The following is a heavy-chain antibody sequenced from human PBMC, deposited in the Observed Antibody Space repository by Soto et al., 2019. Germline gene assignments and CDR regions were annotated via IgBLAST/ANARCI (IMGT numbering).Heavy chain of an antibody. CDR3: ARVGGNWHDDYFDY. V-gene: IGHV1-8*01. CDR1: GYTFSDHD. CDR2: MNPNSGDT. Sequence: QVQLVQSGAEVKKPGASVKVSCKASGYTFSDHDINWVRQASGQGPEWLGWMNPNSGDTGYAQNFQGRVTMTRDTSKRTAYMALSSLRSEDTAVYYWARVGGNWHDDYFDYWGQGTLVTVSS. D-gene: IGHD1-1*01. J-gene: IGHJ4*02.